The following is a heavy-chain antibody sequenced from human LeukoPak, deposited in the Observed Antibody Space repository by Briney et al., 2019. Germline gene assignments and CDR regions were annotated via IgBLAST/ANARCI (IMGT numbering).Heavy chain of an antibody. CDR3: ARERGVGSSEGRYDY. Sequence: ASVKVSCKASGYTFTGYYMHWVLQAPGQGLEWMGWINPNSGGTNYAQKFQGRVTMTRDTSISTAYMELSRLRSDDTAVYYCARERGVGSSEGRYDYWGQGTLVTVSS. D-gene: IGHD1-26*01. J-gene: IGHJ4*02. CDR2: INPNSGGT. CDR1: GYTFTGYY. V-gene: IGHV1-2*02.